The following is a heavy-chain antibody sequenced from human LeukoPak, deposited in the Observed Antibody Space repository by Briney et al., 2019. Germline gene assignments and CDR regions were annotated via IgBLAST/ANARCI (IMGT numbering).Heavy chain of an antibody. Sequence: GGSLRLSCAASGFTFSTYSINWVRQAPGKGLEWVSYISGSSDDIYNADSVKGRFTISRDNDKNTLFLQMHSLRVEDTAVYYCASPFDYWGQGTLVTVSS. CDR2: ISGSSDDI. V-gene: IGHV3-21*05. J-gene: IGHJ4*02. CDR3: ASPFDY. CDR1: GFTFSTYS.